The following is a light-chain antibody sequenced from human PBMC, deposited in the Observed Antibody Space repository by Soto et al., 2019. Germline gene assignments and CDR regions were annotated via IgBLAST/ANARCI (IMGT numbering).Light chain of an antibody. CDR2: DVS. V-gene: IGLV2-8*01. CDR1: SSDVGGYNY. CDR3: SSYAGSNGVV. J-gene: IGLJ2*01. Sequence: QYALTQPPSASGSPGQSVTISCTGTSSDVGGYNYVSWYQQHPGKAPKLMIYDVSKRPSGVPDRFSGSKSGNTASLTVSGLQAEDEADYYCSSYAGSNGVVFGGGTQLTVL.